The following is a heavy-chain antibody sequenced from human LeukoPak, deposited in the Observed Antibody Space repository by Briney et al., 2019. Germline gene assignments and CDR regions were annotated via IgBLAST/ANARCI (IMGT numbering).Heavy chain of an antibody. Sequence: SGPTLVNPTQTLTLTCTFSGISLSTSGVGVGWIRQPPGKALEGLALIYWNDDKRYSPSLMGRLTITKDTSKNQVVLTMTNMDPVDTATYYCAHRSQVLVGATALYYFDYWGQGTLVTVSS. CDR1: GISLSTSGVG. CDR2: IYWNDDK. D-gene: IGHD1-26*01. CDR3: AHRSQVLVGATALYYFDY. V-gene: IGHV2-5*01. J-gene: IGHJ4*02.